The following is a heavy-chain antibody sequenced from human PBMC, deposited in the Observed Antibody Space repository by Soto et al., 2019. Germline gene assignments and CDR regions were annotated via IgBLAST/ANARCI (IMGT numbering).Heavy chain of an antibody. Sequence: QVQLVESGGGVVQPGRSLRLSCAASGFTFSNYGMHWVRQAPGKGLEWVAVILNDGSNRYHADSVKDRFTISREHSKNMLYLQMNSLRAEDTPVYYCARDDEYSGNGMDVWGQWTTVTVS. CDR3: ARDDEYSGNGMDV. D-gene: IGHD3-10*01. V-gene: IGHV3-33*01. CDR2: ILNDGSNR. J-gene: IGHJ6*02. CDR1: GFTFSNYG.